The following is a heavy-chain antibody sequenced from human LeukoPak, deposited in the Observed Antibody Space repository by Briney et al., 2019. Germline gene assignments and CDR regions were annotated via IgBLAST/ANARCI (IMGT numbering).Heavy chain of an antibody. J-gene: IGHJ4*02. D-gene: IGHD2-2*01. CDR1: GGTLSSYA. CDR2: IIPIFSTA. Sequence: ASVKLSCKASGGTLSSYAISWVRQAPGQGHEWMGGIIPIFSTANYAKKFQGRVTITSDESTRKAYMEMSSLRSEDTAVYYCATDKTYCSSTSCYHLFDYWGQGTLVTVSS. CDR3: ATDKTYCSSTSCYHLFDY. V-gene: IGHV1-69*13.